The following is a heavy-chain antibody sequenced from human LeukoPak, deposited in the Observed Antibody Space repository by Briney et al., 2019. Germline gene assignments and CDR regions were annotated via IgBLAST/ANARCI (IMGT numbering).Heavy chain of an antibody. V-gene: IGHV1-46*02. CDR1: GYSFNSYY. D-gene: IGHD6-6*01. J-gene: IGHJ4*02. CDR2: INPAGAYT. Sequence: ASVKISCKTSGYSFNSYYMNWVRQAPGQGPEWMGKINPAGAYTKYAQKFQGRFTMTRDTSTSTVYMELSNLRSDDTALYSCARDGSSSSIGGYGYWGQGTLVTVSS. CDR3: ARDGSSSSIGGYGY.